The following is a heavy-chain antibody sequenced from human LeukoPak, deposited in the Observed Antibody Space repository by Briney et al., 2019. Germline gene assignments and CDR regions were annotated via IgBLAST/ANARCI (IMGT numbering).Heavy chain of an antibody. J-gene: IGHJ4*02. V-gene: IGHV4-39*07. CDR1: GGSISSSSYY. CDR3: ARATDPIVATIGFDY. Sequence: PSETLSLTCTVSGGSISSSSYYWGWIRQPPGKGLEWIGSIYYSGSTNYNPSLKSRVTISVDTSKNQFSLKLSSVTAADTAVYYCARATDPIVATIGFDYWGQGTLVTVSS. CDR2: IYYSGST. D-gene: IGHD5-12*01.